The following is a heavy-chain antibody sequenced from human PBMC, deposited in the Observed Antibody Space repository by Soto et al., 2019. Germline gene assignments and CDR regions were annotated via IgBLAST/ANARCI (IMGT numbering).Heavy chain of an antibody. CDR2: INPSGGST. Sequence: VKVSCKASGYTSTIYYMHWVRQSPGQGLEWMGIINPSGGSTSYAQKFQGRVTMTRDTSTSTVYMELSSLRSEDTAVYYCARGLVVTATRYAFDIWGQGTMVTVSS. V-gene: IGHV1-46*01. D-gene: IGHD2-21*02. CDR3: ARGLVVTATRYAFDI. CDR1: GYTSTIYY. J-gene: IGHJ3*02.